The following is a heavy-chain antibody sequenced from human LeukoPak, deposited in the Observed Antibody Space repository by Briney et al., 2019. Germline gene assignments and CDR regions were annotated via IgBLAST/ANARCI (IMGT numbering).Heavy chain of an antibody. J-gene: IGHJ6*02. CDR1: GYTFTSYG. V-gene: IGHV1-18*01. Sequence: GASVKVSCKASGYTFTSYGISWVRQAPGQGLEWMGWISAYNGNTNYAQKLQGRVTMTTGTSTSTAYMELRSLRSDDTAVYYCARVDTAMVNTNYYYYGMDVWGQGTTVTVSS. CDR2: ISAYNGNT. D-gene: IGHD5-18*01. CDR3: ARVDTAMVNTNYYYYGMDV.